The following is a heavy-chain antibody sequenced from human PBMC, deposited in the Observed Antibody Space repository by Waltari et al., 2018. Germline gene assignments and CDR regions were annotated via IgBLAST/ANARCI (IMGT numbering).Heavy chain of an antibody. CDR3: AKDEAYGGNSPLDY. CDR2: IWYDGSNK. Sequence: QVQLVESGGGVVQPGRSLRLSCPASGFTFSRHGMHWVRPAPGKGLEWVAVIWYDGSNKYYADSVKGRFTISRDNSKNTLYLQMNSLRAEDTAMYYCAKDEAYGGNSPLDYWGQGTLVTVSS. D-gene: IGHD2-21*02. CDR1: GFTFSRHG. V-gene: IGHV3-30*18. J-gene: IGHJ4*02.